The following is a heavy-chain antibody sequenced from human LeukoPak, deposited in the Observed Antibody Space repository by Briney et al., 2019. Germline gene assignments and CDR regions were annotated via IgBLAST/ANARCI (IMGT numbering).Heavy chain of an antibody. J-gene: IGHJ6*03. D-gene: IGHD2-8*02. Sequence: GGSLRLSCAASGFTFRNYGMHWVRQATGKGLEWVSFIRCDGNNRFYADSVKGRFTISRDNSKNTLYLQMNSLRAEDTAVYYCAKDPGASVSGFYMDVWGKGTTVIVSS. CDR2: IRCDGNNR. CDR1: GFTFRNYG. CDR3: AKDPGASVSGFYMDV. V-gene: IGHV3-30*02.